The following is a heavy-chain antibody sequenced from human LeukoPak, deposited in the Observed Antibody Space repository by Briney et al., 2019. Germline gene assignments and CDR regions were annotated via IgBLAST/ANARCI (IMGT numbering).Heavy chain of an antibody. CDR1: GYTFTGYY. J-gene: IGHJ5*02. Sequence: ASVKVSCKASGYTFTGYYMHWVRQAPGQGLEWMGWINPNSGGTNYAQKFQGRVTMTRDTSISTAYMELSSLRSEDTAVYYCARGILDSSGYYYGGKLDPWGQGTLVTVSS. CDR3: ARGILDSSGYYYGGKLDP. D-gene: IGHD3-22*01. CDR2: INPNSGGT. V-gene: IGHV1-2*02.